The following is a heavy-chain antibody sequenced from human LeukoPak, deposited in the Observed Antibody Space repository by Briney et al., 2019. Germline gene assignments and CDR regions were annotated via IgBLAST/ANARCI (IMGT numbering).Heavy chain of an antibody. CDR3: ARDQLLVGATLNWFDP. Sequence: PSETLSLTCAVYGGSFSGYYWSWIRQPAGKGLEWIGRIYTSGSTNYNPSLKSRVTMSVDTSKNQFSLKLSSVTAADTAVYYCARDQLLVGATLNWFDPWGQGTLVTVSS. J-gene: IGHJ5*02. CDR2: IYTSGST. CDR1: GGSFSGYY. D-gene: IGHD1-26*01. V-gene: IGHV4-4*07.